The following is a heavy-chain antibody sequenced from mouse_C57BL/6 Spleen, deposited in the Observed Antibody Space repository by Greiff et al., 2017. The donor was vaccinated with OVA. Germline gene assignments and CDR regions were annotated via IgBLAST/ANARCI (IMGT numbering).Heavy chain of an antibody. CDR3: ARGGGGYYAMDY. CDR1: GFNIKDYY. V-gene: IGHV14-2*01. J-gene: IGHJ4*01. Sequence: EVQLQQSGAELVKPGASVKLSCTASGFNIKDYYMHWVKQRTEQGLEWIGRIDPADGDTKYAPKFQGKATITADTSSNTAYLQLSSLTSEDTAVYYCARGGGGYYAMDYWGQGTSVTVSS. CDR2: IDPADGDT.